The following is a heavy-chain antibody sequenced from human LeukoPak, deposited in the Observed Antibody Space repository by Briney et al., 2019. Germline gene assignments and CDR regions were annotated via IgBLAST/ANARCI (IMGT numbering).Heavy chain of an antibody. J-gene: IGHJ4*02. CDR2: ISSTSNTI. Sequence: GGSLRLSCAGSGFTFSDYAINWVRQAPGKGLEWVSYISSTSNTIFYADSVKGRFTISRDNAKNSLYLQMNSLRDEDTDVYYCARDRGAYCGGDCPPYWGQGTLVTVSS. D-gene: IGHD2-21*02. V-gene: IGHV3-48*02. CDR3: ARDRGAYCGGDCPPY. CDR1: GFTFSDYA.